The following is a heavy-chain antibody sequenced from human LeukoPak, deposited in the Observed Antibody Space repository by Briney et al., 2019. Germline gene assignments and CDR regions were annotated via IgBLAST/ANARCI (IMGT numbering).Heavy chain of an antibody. J-gene: IGHJ4*02. V-gene: IGHV3-64*01. D-gene: IGHD3-10*01. Sequence: GGSLRLSCAASGFTFSSYAMHWVRQAPGKGLEYVSAISSNGGSTYYANSVKGRFTISRDNSKNTLYLQMGSLRAEDMAAYYCARAPYGSGSSVLDYWGQGTLVTVSS. CDR2: ISSNGGST. CDR3: ARAPYGSGSSVLDY. CDR1: GFTFSSYA.